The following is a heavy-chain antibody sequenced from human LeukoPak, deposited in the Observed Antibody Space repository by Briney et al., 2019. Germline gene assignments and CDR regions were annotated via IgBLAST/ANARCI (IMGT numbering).Heavy chain of an antibody. Sequence: GGSLRLSCAASGFTFSSYWMSWVRQAPGKGLEWVANIKQDGSEKYYVDSVKGRFTISRDNARNSLYLQMKILRAEDTAVYYCARAPGPERYSSGWYGGAFDYWGQGTLVTVSS. V-gene: IGHV3-7*05. CDR2: IKQDGSEK. J-gene: IGHJ4*02. CDR1: GFTFSSYW. CDR3: ARAPGPERYSSGWYGGAFDY. D-gene: IGHD6-19*01.